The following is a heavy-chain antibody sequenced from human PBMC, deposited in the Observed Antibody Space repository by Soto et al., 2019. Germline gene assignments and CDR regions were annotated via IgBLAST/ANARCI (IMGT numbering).Heavy chain of an antibody. J-gene: IGHJ4*02. CDR1: GGTFNNYA. D-gene: IGHD5-12*01. CDR2: IIPIIGTA. V-gene: IGHV1-69*01. CDR3: ARGGVDVVATSAFDY. Sequence: QVQLVQSGAEVMKPGSSVKVSCKASGGTFNNYAISWVRQAPGQGLEWMGGIIPIIGTADYAHKFQGRLAISADESTGTTFMELSSLRSEDTALYYCARGGVDVVATSAFDYWGQGTLVTVSS.